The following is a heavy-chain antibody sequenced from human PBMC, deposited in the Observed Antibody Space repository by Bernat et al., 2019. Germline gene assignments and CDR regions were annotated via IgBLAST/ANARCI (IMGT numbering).Heavy chain of an antibody. CDR1: GFTFSTYW. CDR3: ARAPFYSIGWLLDD. Sequence: EVQLVESGGGLVQPGGSLRLSCTASGFTFSTYWMHWVRQPPGKGLVWVSRINSDGSSTSYADSVKGRFTISRDNAKNTLYLQMSSLRAEDTAVFYCARAPFYSIGWLLDDWGQGTLVTVSS. CDR2: INSDGSST. J-gene: IGHJ4*02. V-gene: IGHV3-74*01. D-gene: IGHD6-19*01.